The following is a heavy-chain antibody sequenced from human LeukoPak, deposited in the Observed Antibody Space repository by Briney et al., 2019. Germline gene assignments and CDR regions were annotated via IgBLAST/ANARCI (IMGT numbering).Heavy chain of an antibody. CDR1: GFTVSSNY. CDR3: ARGEPTKQLWERHYYYYMDV. V-gene: IGHV3-53*01. Sequence: GGSLRLSCAASGFTVSSNYMSWVRQAPGKGLEWVSVIYSGGSTYYADSVKGRFTISRDNSKNTLYLQMNSLRAEDTAVYYCARGEPTKQLWERHYYYYMDVWGKGTTVTISS. D-gene: IGHD5-18*01. CDR2: IYSGGST. J-gene: IGHJ6*03.